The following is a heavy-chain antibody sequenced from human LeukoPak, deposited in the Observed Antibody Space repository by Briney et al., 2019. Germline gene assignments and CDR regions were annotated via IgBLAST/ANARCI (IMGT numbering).Heavy chain of an antibody. CDR2: IYFRGTT. CDR3: TRDPTSWAGFFDY. J-gene: IGHJ4*02. Sequence: PSETLSLTCTVSGGSVSNSRYYWGWIRQPPGKGLEWIGYIYFRGTTSYNPSLKSRVTISVDTSTNVLSLNLKSVTAADTALYYCTRDPTSWAGFFDYWGQGIPVTVSS. V-gene: IGHV4-61*01. CDR1: GGSVSNSRYY. D-gene: IGHD2-2*01.